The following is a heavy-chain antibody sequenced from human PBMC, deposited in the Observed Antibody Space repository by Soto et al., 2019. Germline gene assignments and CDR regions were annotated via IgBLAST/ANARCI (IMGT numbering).Heavy chain of an antibody. J-gene: IGHJ4*02. D-gene: IGHD3-22*01. CDR1: GFTFSSYA. Sequence: SLRLSCAASGFTFSSYAMSWVRQAPGKGLEWVSAISGSGGSTYYADSVKGRFTISRDNSKNTLYLQMNSLRAEATAVYYCANTVAPLYYYDSSGYYPDYWGQGTLVTVSS. V-gene: IGHV3-23*01. CDR3: ANTVAPLYYYDSSGYYPDY. CDR2: ISGSGGST.